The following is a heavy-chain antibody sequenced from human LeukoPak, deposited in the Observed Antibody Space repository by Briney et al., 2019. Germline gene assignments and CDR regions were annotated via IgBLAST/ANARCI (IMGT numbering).Heavy chain of an antibody. J-gene: IGHJ3*02. D-gene: IGHD3-10*01. CDR2: IYSDESST. V-gene: IGHV3-74*01. CDR3: ARVSGSRNYYFGAFDI. Sequence: PGGSLRLSCAASGFTFSNFWMNWVRQAPGKGLEWVSRIYSDESSTYYADSVKGRFTISRDNAKNTLYLQMNSLRAEDTAMYYCARVSGSRNYYFGAFDIWGQGTMVTVSS. CDR1: GFTFSNFW.